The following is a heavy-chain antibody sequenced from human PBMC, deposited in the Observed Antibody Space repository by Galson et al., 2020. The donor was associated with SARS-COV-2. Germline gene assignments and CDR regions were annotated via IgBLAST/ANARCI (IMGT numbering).Heavy chain of an antibody. D-gene: IGHD5-18*01. J-gene: IGHJ4*02. CDR3: ARLHNYGYEEFDY. CDR1: GGSISGHY. CDR2: IQYSGGT. Sequence: ETSETLSLTCTVSGGSISGHYWSWIRQPPGKGLEWIAYIQYSGGTRYNPSLKSRVSISVDTSKNQFFLRLSSVTPADTAVYYCARLHNYGYEEFDYWGQGTLVTVSS. V-gene: IGHV4-59*08.